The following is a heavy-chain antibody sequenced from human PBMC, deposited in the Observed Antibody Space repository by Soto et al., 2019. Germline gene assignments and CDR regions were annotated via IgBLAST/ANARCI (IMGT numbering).Heavy chain of an antibody. J-gene: IGHJ4*02. Sequence: PSETLSLTCTVSGGSVSRDSNFWSWIRQPPGKGLEWIGYIYYSGPSRYNPSLESRVTISIDSSKNQVSLTLTSVTAADTAVYYCARGYSHYAHWGRGTLVTVYS. CDR3: ARGYSHYAH. CDR2: IYYSGPS. V-gene: IGHV4-61*01. D-gene: IGHD4-4*01. CDR1: GGSVSRDSNF.